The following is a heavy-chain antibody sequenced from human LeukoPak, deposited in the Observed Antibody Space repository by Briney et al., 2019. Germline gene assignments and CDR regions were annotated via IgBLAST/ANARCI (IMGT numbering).Heavy chain of an antibody. CDR2: IYTSGST. CDR1: GGSISTYY. Sequence: PSETLSLTCTVSGGSISTYYWSWIRQSAGKGLEWIGRIYTSGSTNYNPSLKSRVTMSVDTSKNQFSLKLSSVTAADTAVYYCARPFWSGQAYDYWGQGALVTVSS. CDR3: ARPFWSGQAYDY. J-gene: IGHJ4*02. D-gene: IGHD3-3*01. V-gene: IGHV4-4*07.